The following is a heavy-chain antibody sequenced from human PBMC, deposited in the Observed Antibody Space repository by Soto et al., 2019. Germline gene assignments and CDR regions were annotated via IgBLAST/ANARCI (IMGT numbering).Heavy chain of an antibody. J-gene: IGHJ6*02. V-gene: IGHV4-59*01. Sequence: SETLPLTYTVSGGSTSSYYWTWIPWPPGKGLEWIGYIYYSGSTNYNPSLKSRVTISVDTSKNQFSLKLSSVTAADTAVYYCAREVWLNDYYYYGMDVWGQGTTVT. D-gene: IGHD3-9*01. CDR1: GGSTSSYY. CDR2: IYYSGST. CDR3: AREVWLNDYYYYGMDV.